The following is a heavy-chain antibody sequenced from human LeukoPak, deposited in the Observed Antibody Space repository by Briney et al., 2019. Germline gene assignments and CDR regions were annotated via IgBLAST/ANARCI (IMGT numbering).Heavy chain of an antibody. CDR3: ATNTAMVVWVDY. V-gene: IGHV3-23*01. Sequence: GGSLRLSCAASGFTFSSYAMSLVRQAPGKGLEWVSAISGSGGSTYYADSVKGRFTISRDNSKNTLYLQMNSLRAEDTAVYYCATNTAMVVWVDYWGQGTLVTVSS. CDR1: GFTFSSYA. J-gene: IGHJ4*02. CDR2: ISGSGGST. D-gene: IGHD5-18*01.